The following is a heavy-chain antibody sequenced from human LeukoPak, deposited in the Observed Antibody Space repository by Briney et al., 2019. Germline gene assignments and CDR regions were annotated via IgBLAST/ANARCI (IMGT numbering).Heavy chain of an antibody. Sequence: ASVKVSCKASGGTLSSYAISWVRQAPGQGPEWMGGTIPIFATANYAQNFQGRVTITTDESTSTAYMELSSLRSEDTAVYYCARESAVAGPSGYYYYMDVWGKGTTVTVSS. CDR1: GGTLSSYA. CDR3: ARESAVAGPSGYYYYMDV. D-gene: IGHD6-19*01. CDR2: TIPIFATA. V-gene: IGHV1-69*05. J-gene: IGHJ6*03.